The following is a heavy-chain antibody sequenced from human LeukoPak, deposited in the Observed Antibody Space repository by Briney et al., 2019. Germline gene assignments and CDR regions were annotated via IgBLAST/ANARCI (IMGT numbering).Heavy chain of an antibody. CDR1: GFPFSRNP. J-gene: IGHJ6*02. CDR3: ASEEGGLDV. CDR2: IKTDGTYT. Sequence: GSLRPSFAAPGFPFSRNPMPWVPQTPGKGLVWVSRIKTDGTYTSYADSVKGRFTISRDNAKSTLYLQMNALRGEDTAVYCCASEEGGLDVWGQGTTVTVSS. V-gene: IGHV3-74*01.